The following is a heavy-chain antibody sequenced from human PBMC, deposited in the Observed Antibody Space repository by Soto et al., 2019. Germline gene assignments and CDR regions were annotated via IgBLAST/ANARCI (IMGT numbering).Heavy chain of an antibody. CDR1: GYSFTSYW. D-gene: IGHD4-17*01. Sequence: PGESLKISCKGSGYSFTSYWIGWVRQMPGKGLEWMGIIYPGDSDTRYSPSFQGQVTISADKSISTAYLQWSSLKASDTAMYYCARHRYYGETTLSYYYYGMDVWGQGTTVTVSS. V-gene: IGHV5-51*01. CDR2: IYPGDSDT. J-gene: IGHJ6*02. CDR3: ARHRYYGETTLSYYYYGMDV.